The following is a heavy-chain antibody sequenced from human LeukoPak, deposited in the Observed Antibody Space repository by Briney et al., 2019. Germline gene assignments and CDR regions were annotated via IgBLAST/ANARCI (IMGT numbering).Heavy chain of an antibody. D-gene: IGHD4-17*01. Sequence: GESLRISCKGSGYXFTSYWITWVRQMPGTGLEWMGRIDPSQSYTYYSPSFQGHVTISADKSISTAYLQWSSLKASDTAMYYCARHSTTVTAKFDPWGQGTLVTVSS. J-gene: IGHJ5*02. CDR2: IDPSQSYT. CDR3: ARHSTTVTAKFDP. CDR1: GYXFTSYW. V-gene: IGHV5-10-1*01.